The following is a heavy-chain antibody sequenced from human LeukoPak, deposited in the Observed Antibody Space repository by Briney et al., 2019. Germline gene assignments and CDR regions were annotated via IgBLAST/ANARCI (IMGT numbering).Heavy chain of an antibody. CDR3: ARARGKWHLLPLDY. CDR2: ISHDGTTK. Sequence: GGSLRLSCAASRFTFSNFAMHWVRLAPGKGLEWEAIISHDGTTKHYADSVKGRFTISRDNSNSSLFLQMNSLRGEDTAVYFCARARGKWHLLPLDYWGQGTLVTVSS. CDR1: RFTFSNFA. V-gene: IGHV3-30*04. D-gene: IGHD1-26*01. J-gene: IGHJ4*02.